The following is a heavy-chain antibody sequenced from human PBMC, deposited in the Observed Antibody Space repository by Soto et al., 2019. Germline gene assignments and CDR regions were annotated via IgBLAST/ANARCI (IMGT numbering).Heavy chain of an antibody. CDR1: GGTISSKSYY. CDR3: ARDLVRYFDWLMDWWKIGYYYYGMDV. Sequence: PSETLSLTCSVSGGTISSKSYYWGWIRQAPGKGLEWVSYISSSGSTIYYADSVKGRFTISRDNAKNSLYLQMNSLRAEDTAVYYCARDLVRYFDWLMDWWKIGYYYYGMDVWGQGTTVTVSS. CDR2: ISSSGSTI. J-gene: IGHJ6*02. V-gene: IGHV3-11*01. D-gene: IGHD3-9*01.